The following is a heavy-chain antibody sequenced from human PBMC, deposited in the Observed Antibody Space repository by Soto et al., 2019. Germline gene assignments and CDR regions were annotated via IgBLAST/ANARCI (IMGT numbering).Heavy chain of an antibody. CDR2: IVPIYRTA. D-gene: IGHD6-13*01. J-gene: IGHJ4*02. V-gene: IGHV1-69*13. CDR3: VRDSGAKLSSS. Sequence: SVKVSCKASGGTFSSYAISWVRQAPGQGLEWMGGIVPIYRTADSAQEFQGRVTITADESARTAYMELRSLKSRDTAVYYCVRDSGAKLSSSWGQGTLVTI. CDR1: GGTFSSYA.